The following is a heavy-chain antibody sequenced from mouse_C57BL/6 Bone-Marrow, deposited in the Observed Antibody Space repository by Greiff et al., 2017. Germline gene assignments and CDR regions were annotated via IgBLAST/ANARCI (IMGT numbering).Heavy chain of an antibody. CDR2: IDPSDSYT. CDR1: GYTFTSYW. J-gene: IGHJ2*01. V-gene: IGHV1-50*01. CDR3: ARSPITTVVARDY. Sequence: VQLQQPGAELVKPGASVKLSCKASGYTFTSYWTQWVKQRPGQGLEWIGEIDPSDSYTNYNQKFKGKATLTVDTSSCTAYMQHSSLTSEDSAVYYCARSPITTVVARDYWGQGTTLTVSS. D-gene: IGHD1-1*01.